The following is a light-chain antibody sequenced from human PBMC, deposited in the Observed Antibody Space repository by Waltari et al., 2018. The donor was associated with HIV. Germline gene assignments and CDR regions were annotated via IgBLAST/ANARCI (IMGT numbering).Light chain of an antibody. J-gene: IGKJ4*01. CDR3: LQSIDFPLT. CDR1: KTLLHSVGKSY. Sequence: EILMTQTPVSLSVTPGQPASISCKSSKTLLHSVGKSYLYWYLQKAGQPPHLLISEAHKRFNGVPERFSGSGSGTHFILTISRVEAEDVGVYYCLQSIDFPLTFGGGTKVEIK. CDR2: EAH. V-gene: IGKV2D-29*01.